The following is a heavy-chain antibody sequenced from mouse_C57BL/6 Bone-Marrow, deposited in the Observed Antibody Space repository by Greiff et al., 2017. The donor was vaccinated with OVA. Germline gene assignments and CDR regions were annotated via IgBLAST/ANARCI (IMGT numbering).Heavy chain of an antibody. J-gene: IGHJ1*03. CDR2: ISNGGGST. Sequence: GKLVESGGGLVQPGGSLKLSCAASGFTFSDYYMYWVRQTPEKRLEWVAYISNGGGSTYYPDTVKGRFTISRDNAKNTLYLQMSRLKSEDTAMYYCARRGNYGWYFDVWGTGTTVTVSS. D-gene: IGHD2-1*01. CDR1: GFTFSDYY. CDR3: ARRGNYGWYFDV. V-gene: IGHV5-12*01.